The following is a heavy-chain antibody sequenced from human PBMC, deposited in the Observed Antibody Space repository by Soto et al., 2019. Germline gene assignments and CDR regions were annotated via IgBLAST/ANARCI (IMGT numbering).Heavy chain of an antibody. D-gene: IGHD6-13*01. CDR1: GFTFSSYS. J-gene: IGHJ4*02. CDR3: AKGGSHLAAAGLFDY. CDR2: ISGSGGST. V-gene: IGHV3-23*01. Sequence: PGGSLRLSCAASGFTFSSYSMSWVRQAPGKGLEWVSAISGSGGSTYYADSVEGRFTISRDNSKNTLYLQMNSLRAEDTAVYYCAKGGSHLAAAGLFDYWGQGTLVTVSS.